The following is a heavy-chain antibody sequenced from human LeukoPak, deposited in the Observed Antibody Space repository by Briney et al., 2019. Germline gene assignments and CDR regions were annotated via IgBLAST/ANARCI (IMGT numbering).Heavy chain of an antibody. CDR2: LYTTGNT. V-gene: IGHV4-4*07. J-gene: IGHJ5*02. CDR1: GGSLNSYY. D-gene: IGHD2-8*01. CDR3: AREFCSSGVCLDL. Sequence: SETLSLTCTVSGGSLNSYYWTWIRQPAGKGLEWIGRLYTTGNTNYNPSLKSRVTMSVDTSKNQFSLKLRSVTAADTAVYFCAREFCSSGVCLDLWGQGTLVTVSS.